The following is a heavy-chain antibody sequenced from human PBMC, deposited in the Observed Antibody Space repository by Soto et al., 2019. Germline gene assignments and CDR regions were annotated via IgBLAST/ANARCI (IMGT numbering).Heavy chain of an antibody. CDR2: IDPSDSYT. D-gene: IGHD1-26*01. V-gene: IGHV5-10-1*01. CDR1: GYSFTSYW. J-gene: IGHJ6*02. Sequence: PGESLKISCNGSGYSFTSYWISWVRQMPGKGLEWMGRIDPSDSYTNYSPSFQGHVTISADKSISTAYLQWSSLKASDTAMYYCARQINPSGSHYYYYGMDVWGQGTTVTVSS. CDR3: ARQINPSGSHYYYYGMDV.